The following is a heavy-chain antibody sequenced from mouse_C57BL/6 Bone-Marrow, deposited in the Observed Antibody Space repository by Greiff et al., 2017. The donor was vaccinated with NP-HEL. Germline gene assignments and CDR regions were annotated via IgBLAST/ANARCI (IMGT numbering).Heavy chain of an antibody. CDR2: INPYNGGT. CDR1: GYTFTDYY. J-gene: IGHJ3*01. D-gene: IGHD1-1*01. Sequence: VQLKESGPVLVKPGASVKMSCKASGYTFTDYYMNWVKQSHGKSLEWIGVINPYNGGTSYNQKFKGKATLTVDKSSSTAYMELNSLTSEDSAVYYCARFCTGFAYWGQGTLVTVSA. CDR3: ARFCTGFAY. V-gene: IGHV1-19*01.